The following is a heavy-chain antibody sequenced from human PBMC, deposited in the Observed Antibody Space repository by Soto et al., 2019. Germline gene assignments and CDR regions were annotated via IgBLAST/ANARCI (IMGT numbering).Heavy chain of an antibody. D-gene: IGHD4-17*01. CDR3: ARPQDNGDYSPDY. J-gene: IGHJ4*02. CDR2: ISSTSYTI. CDR1: GFTFSNYN. V-gene: IGHV3-48*02. Sequence: EVQLVESGGGLVQPGGSLRLSCAASGFTFSNYNMNWVRQAPGKGLEWVSYISSTSYTIYYADSVKGRFTISRDNAKNSVYLQMNSLRDEDTAVYYCARPQDNGDYSPDYWGQGTLVTVSS.